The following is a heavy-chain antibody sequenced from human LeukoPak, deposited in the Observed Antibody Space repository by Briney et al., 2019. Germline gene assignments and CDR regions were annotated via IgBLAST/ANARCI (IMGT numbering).Heavy chain of an antibody. J-gene: IGHJ3*02. CDR1: GCSISSYY. CDR3: AREPPGVDDAFDI. V-gene: IGHV4-59*01. CDR2: IYYSGST. Sequence: SETLSLTCTVSGCSISSYYWSWIRQPPGKGLEWIGYIYYSGSTNYNPSLKSRVTISIDTSKNQFSLKLSSVTAADTAVYYCAREPPGVDDAFDIWGQGTMVTVSS.